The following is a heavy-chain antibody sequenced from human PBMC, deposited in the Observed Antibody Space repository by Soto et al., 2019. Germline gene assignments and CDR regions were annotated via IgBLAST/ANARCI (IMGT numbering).Heavy chain of an antibody. D-gene: IGHD2-2*01. V-gene: IGHV3-33*01. CDR3: ARDIPVVPAATDLVGGSDY. CDR2: IWYDGSNK. Sequence: GGSLRLSCAASGFTFSSYGMHWVRQAPGKGLEWVAVIWYDGSNKYYADSVKGRFTISRDNSKNTLYLQMNSLRAEDTAVYYCARDIPVVPAATDLVGGSDYWGQGTLVTVSS. CDR1: GFTFSSYG. J-gene: IGHJ4*02.